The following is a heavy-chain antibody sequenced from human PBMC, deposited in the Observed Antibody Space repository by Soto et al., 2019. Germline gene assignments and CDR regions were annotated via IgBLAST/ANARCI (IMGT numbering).Heavy chain of an antibody. CDR1: GYTFTSYA. V-gene: IGHV1-3*01. CDR3: ARGYGAPADYFQH. J-gene: IGHJ1*01. D-gene: IGHD3-16*01. Sequence: ASVKVSCKASGYTFTSYAMHWVRQAPGQRLEWMGWINAGNGNTKYSQKFQGRVTITRDTSASTAYMELSSLRSEDTAVYYCARGYGAPADYFQHWGQGTLVPVSS. CDR2: INAGNGNT.